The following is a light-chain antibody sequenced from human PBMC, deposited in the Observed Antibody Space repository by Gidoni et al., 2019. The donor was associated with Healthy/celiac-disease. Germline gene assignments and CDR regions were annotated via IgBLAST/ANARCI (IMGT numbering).Light chain of an antibody. J-gene: IGKJ4*01. Sequence: ETVMTQSPATLSVSPGERATLSCRASQSVSSNLDWYHQKPGQAPMLLIYGASTRATGIPARFSGSGSGTEFTLTISSLQSEDFAVYYCQQYNNWPPLTFGGGTKVEIK. CDR2: GAS. CDR1: QSVSSN. V-gene: IGKV3-15*01. CDR3: QQYNNWPPLT.